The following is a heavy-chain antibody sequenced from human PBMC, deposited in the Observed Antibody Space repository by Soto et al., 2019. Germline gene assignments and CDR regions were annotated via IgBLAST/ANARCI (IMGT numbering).Heavy chain of an antibody. V-gene: IGHV4-31*03. Sequence: PWETLSLTCTVSGGSISSGGYYWSWIRQHPGKGLEWIGYIYYSGSTYYNPSLKSRVTISADTSKNQFSLKLSSVTAADTAVYYCARDLNKLAFDPWGQGTLVTVSS. CDR1: GGSISSGGYY. CDR3: ARDLNKLAFDP. J-gene: IGHJ5*02. CDR2: IYYSGST.